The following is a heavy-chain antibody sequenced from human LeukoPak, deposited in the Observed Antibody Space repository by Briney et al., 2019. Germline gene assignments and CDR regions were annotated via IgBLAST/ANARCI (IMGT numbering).Heavy chain of an antibody. D-gene: IGHD4-23*01. V-gene: IGHV4-4*07. CDR2: IYTSGST. Sequence: SETLSLTCTVSGGSISSYYWSWIRQPAGKGLEWIGRIYTSGSTNYNPSLKSRVTMSVDMSKNQFSLKLSSVTAADTAVYYCARDDYGGSPYYYYYMDVWGKGTTVTVSS. CDR1: GGSISSYY. CDR3: ARDDYGGSPYYYYYMDV. J-gene: IGHJ6*03.